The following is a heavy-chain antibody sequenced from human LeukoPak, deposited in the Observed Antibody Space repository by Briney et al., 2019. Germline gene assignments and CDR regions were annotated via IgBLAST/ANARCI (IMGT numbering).Heavy chain of an antibody. V-gene: IGHV3-21*01. D-gene: IGHD3-10*01. J-gene: IGHJ5*02. Sequence: PGGSLRLSCAASGFTLRSYAMTWVRQAPGKGVEWVSSISSSSSYRYYADSVKGRFTISRDNSENTLYLEMNSPRRDDTAVYFCARGAYYGSGSYLNHWGQGTLVTVSS. CDR1: GFTLRSYA. CDR2: ISSSSSYR. CDR3: ARGAYYGSGSYLNH.